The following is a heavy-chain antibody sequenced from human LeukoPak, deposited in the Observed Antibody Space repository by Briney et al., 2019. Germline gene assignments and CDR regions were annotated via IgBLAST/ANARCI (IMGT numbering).Heavy chain of an antibody. J-gene: IGHJ6*03. CDR2: INHSGST. CDR1: GASFSGFY. V-gene: IGHV4-34*01. D-gene: IGHD2-15*01. Sequence: SETLSLTCAVSGASFSGFYWSWIRQPPGKGLEWIGEINHSGSTNYNPSLKSRVTISVDTSKNQFSLKLSSVTAADTAVYYCARFPGSAEYRHYYYMDVWGKGTTVTVSS. CDR3: ARFPGSAEYRHYYYMDV.